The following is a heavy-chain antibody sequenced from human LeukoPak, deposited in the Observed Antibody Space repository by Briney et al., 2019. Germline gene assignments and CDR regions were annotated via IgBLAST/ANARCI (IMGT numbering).Heavy chain of an antibody. CDR3: ARATPHYRYCSGCSCYRHNWFDP. CDR1: GYTFTSYD. Sequence: ASVKVSCKASGYTFTSYDINWVRQATGQGLEWMGWMNPNSGNTGYAQKFQGRVTMTRNTSISTAYMELSSLRSEDTAVYYCARATPHYRYCSGCSCYRHNWFDPWGQGTLVTVSS. CDR2: MNPNSGNT. D-gene: IGHD2-15*01. J-gene: IGHJ5*02. V-gene: IGHV1-8*01.